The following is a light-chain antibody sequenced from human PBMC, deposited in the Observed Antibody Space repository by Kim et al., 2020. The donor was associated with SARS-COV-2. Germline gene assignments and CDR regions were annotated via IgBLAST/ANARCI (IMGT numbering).Light chain of an antibody. CDR2: AAS. CDR1: QSISSY. CDR3: QQSYSTPYS. J-gene: IGKJ2*03. Sequence: SASGGYRVTITCRASQSISSYLNWYQQNPGKAPKLLIYAASSLQSGVPSRFSGSGSGTDFTLTISSLQPEDFATYYCQQSYSTPYSFGQGTKLEI. V-gene: IGKV1-39*01.